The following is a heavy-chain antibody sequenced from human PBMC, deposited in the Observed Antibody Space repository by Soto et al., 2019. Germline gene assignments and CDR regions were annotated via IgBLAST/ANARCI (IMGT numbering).Heavy chain of an antibody. J-gene: IGHJ4*02. CDR2: ASYDGSET. CDR3: VRDSGWPILNFDS. D-gene: IGHD3-10*01. Sequence: PGGSLRLSCTASGFDFRSYGIHWVRQAPGRGLEWVAAASYDGSETYYADSAKGRFTVSKEISKNTAFLQMNALRHEDTAVYFCVRDSGWPILNFDSRGQGTLVTVSS. V-gene: IGHV3-30*03. CDR1: GFDFRSYG.